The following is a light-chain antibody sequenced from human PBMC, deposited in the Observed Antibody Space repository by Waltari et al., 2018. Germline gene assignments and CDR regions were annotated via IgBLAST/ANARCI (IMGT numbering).Light chain of an antibody. Sequence: QSALTQPPSASGSPGQSVTLSSTGTSTAIGGYKLVPWYQQHPGKPPKLMLYELSQRPAGVPDRFSGSKSGNTASLTVSGLQAEEEADYYGSSYGGSNNLVFGGGTKLTVL. CDR3: SSYGGSNNLV. CDR2: ELS. J-gene: IGLJ2*01. CDR1: STAIGGYKL. V-gene: IGLV2-8*01.